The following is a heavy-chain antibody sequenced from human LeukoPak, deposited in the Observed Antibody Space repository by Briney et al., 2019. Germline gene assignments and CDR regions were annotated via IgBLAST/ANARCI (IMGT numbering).Heavy chain of an antibody. V-gene: IGHV4-4*07. CDR1: GGSISSYY. J-gene: IGHJ4*02. CDR3: ARSESTVTNFDY. CDR2: IYTSGST. Sequence: SETLSLTCTVSGGSISSYYWSWIRQPAGKGLEWIGRIYTSGSTNCNPSLKSRVTMSVGTSKNQFSLKLSSVTAADTAVYYCARSESTVTNFDYWGQGTLVTVSS. D-gene: IGHD4-17*01.